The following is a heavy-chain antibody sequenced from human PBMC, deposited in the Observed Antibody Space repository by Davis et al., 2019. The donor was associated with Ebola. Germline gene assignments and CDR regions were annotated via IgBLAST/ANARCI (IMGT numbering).Heavy chain of an antibody. CDR3: ARLLINYYDP. Sequence: ASVKVSCMASGYTFTSYGISWVRQAPGQGLEWIGWISAYNGNTNYAQKLQGRVTLTTETSTSTAYMDLRGLKSDDTAVYYCARLLINYYDPWGQGTLVTVSS. D-gene: IGHD3-22*01. CDR2: ISAYNGNT. V-gene: IGHV1-18*01. CDR1: GYTFTSYG. J-gene: IGHJ5*02.